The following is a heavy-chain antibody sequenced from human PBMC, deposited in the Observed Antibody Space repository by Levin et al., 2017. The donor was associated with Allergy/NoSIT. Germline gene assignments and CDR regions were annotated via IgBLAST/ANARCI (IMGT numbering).Heavy chain of an antibody. CDR1: GFTFSSYE. V-gene: IGHV3-48*03. Sequence: GGSLRLFCAASGFTFSSYEMNWVRQAPGKGLEWVAYISSSGSTIYYADSVQGRFTISRDSAKNSLYLQMNSLRVEDTAVYYCARETGDFDYWGQGTLVTVSS. J-gene: IGHJ4*02. CDR3: ARETGDFDY. CDR2: ISSSGSTI. D-gene: IGHD7-27*01.